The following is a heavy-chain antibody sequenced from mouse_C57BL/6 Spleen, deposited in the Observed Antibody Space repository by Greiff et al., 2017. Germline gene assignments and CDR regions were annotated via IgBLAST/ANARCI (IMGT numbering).Heavy chain of an antibody. Sequence: VQLQQSGAELVRPGASVKLSCKASGYTFTDYYINWVKQRPGQGLEWIARIYPGSGNPYYNEKFMGKATLTAEKSSSTAYMQHSRLTSEDSAVYFCARGDSSITTVVAKGSYWGQETLVTVSA. J-gene: IGHJ3*01. D-gene: IGHD1-1*01. CDR3: ARGDSSITTVVAKGSY. V-gene: IGHV1-76*01. CDR2: IYPGSGNP. CDR1: GYTFTDYY.